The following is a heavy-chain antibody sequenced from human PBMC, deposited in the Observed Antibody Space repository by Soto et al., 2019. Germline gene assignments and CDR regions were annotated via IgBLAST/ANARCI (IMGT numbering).Heavy chain of an antibody. D-gene: IGHD6-19*01. CDR3: ATVVAVAGVKGEFDY. Sequence: ASVKVSCKVSGYTLTELSVHWVRQAPGKGLEWMGGFDPEDGETIYAQKFQGRVTMTEDTSTDTAYMELSSLRSEDTAVYYCATVVAVAGVKGEFDYWGQGTLVTVSS. CDR2: FDPEDGET. CDR1: GYTLTELS. V-gene: IGHV1-24*01. J-gene: IGHJ4*02.